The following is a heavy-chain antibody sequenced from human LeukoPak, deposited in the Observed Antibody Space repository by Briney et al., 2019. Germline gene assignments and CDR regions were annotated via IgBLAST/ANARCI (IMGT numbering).Heavy chain of an antibody. J-gene: IGHJ4*02. D-gene: IGHD3-3*01. CDR3: ARDRNTDFWSGYYTNYCDY. CDR2: IKQDGSEK. Sequence: GGSLRLSCVDSGFTFSSFWMTWVRQAPGKGLEWVATIKQDGSEKYYVDSVKGRFTISRDNAKNSLYLQMNSLRAEDTAVYYCARDRNTDFWSGYYTNYCDYWGQGTLVTVSS. CDR1: GFTFSSFW. V-gene: IGHV3-7*01.